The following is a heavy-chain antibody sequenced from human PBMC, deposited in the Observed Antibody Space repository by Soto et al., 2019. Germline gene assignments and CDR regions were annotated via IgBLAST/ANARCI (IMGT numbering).Heavy chain of an antibody. J-gene: IGHJ4*02. V-gene: IGHV4-31*03. D-gene: IGHD1-1*01. Sequence: SETLSLTCTVSGGSISSGGYYWSWIRQHPGKGLEWIGYIYYSGSTYYNPSLKSRVTISVDTSKNQFSLKLSSVTAADTAVYYCARGYRPRNWNFDYWGQGTLVTVSS. CDR3: ARGYRPRNWNFDY. CDR2: IYYSGST. CDR1: GGSISSGGYY.